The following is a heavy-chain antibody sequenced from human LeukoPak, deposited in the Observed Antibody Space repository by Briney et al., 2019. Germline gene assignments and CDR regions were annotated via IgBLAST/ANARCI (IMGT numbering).Heavy chain of an antibody. V-gene: IGHV1-69*01. D-gene: IGHD5-24*01. CDR1: GGTFSSYA. J-gene: IGHJ4*02. CDR2: IIPIFGTA. CDR3: ARDQRVEMATWYYFDY. Sequence: ASVKVSCKASGGTFSSYAISWVRQAPGQGLEWMGGIIPIFGTANYAQKFQGRVTITADESTSTAYMELRSLRSDDTAVYYCARDQRVEMATWYYFDYWGQGTLVTVSS.